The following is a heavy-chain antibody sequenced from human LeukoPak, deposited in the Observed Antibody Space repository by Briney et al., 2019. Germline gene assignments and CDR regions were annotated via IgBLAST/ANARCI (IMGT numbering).Heavy chain of an antibody. V-gene: IGHV4-61*02. D-gene: IGHD3-10*01. Sequence: PSETLSLTCTVSGGSISSGSYYWSWIRQPAGKRLEWIGRFYTSGSTNYNPSLKSRVTISVDTSKNQLSLKLSSVTAADTAMYYCATHYGSGLGWFDPWGQGTLVTVSS. CDR2: FYTSGST. J-gene: IGHJ5*02. CDR1: GGSISSGSYY. CDR3: ATHYGSGLGWFDP.